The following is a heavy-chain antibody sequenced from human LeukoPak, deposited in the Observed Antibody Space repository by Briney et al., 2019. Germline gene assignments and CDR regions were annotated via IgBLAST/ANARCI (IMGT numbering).Heavy chain of an antibody. J-gene: IGHJ4*02. V-gene: IGHV3-53*01. CDR2: IYSGGST. Sequence: PGGSLRLSCAASGFTVSSNYMSWVRQAPGKGLEWVSVIYSGGSTYYADSVKGRFTISRDNSKNTLYLRMNSLRAEDTAVYYCARGVHSGSYGYWGQGTLVTVSS. D-gene: IGHD1-26*01. CDR3: ARGVHSGSYGY. CDR1: GFTVSSNY.